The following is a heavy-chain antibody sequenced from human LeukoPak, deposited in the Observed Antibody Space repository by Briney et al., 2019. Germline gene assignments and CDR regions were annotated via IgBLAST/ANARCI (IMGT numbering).Heavy chain of an antibody. V-gene: IGHV4-59*01. CDR3: ARGRVSGSYDDAFDI. D-gene: IGHD1-26*01. J-gene: IGHJ3*02. CDR2: IYYSGST. Sequence: SETLSLTCTVSGGSISSYYWSWIRQPPGKGLEWIGYIYYSGSTNYNPSLKSRVTISVDTSKNQFSLKLSSATAADTAVYYCARGRVSGSYDDAFDIWGQGTMVTVSS. CDR1: GGSISSYY.